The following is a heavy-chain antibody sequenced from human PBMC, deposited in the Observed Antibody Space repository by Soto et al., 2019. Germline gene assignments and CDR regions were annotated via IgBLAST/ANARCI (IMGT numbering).Heavy chain of an antibody. J-gene: IGHJ4*02. CDR3: ARHFSVEYFDY. V-gene: IGHV4-39*01. Sequence: SETLSLTCTVSGDSITSNSYFWAWIRQPPGKGLEWIGSIYYSGTTYYNPSLKSRVTISVDRSKNQFSLKLNSVTAADTAVYYCARHFSVEYFDYWGQGALVTVS. CDR2: IYYSGTT. CDR1: GDSITSNSYF.